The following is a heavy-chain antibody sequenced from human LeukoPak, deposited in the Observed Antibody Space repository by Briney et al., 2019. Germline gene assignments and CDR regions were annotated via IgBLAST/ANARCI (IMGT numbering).Heavy chain of an antibody. CDR1: GGSISSGSYY. Sequence: SQTLSLTCTVSGGSISSGSYYWSWLRQPAGKGLEWIGRIYTSGSTNYNPSLKSRVTISVDTSKNQFSLKLSSVTAADTPVYYCARVMPRGYYDISGYPPDAFDIWGQGTMVTVSS. CDR2: IYTSGST. J-gene: IGHJ3*02. D-gene: IGHD3-22*01. V-gene: IGHV4-61*02. CDR3: ARVMPRGYYDISGYPPDAFDI.